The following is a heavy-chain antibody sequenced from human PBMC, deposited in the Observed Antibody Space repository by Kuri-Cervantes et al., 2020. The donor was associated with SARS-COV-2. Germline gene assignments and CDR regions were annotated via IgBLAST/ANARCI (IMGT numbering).Heavy chain of an antibody. V-gene: IGHV3-30-3*01. CDR3: ACPTWGDNWGSNFDS. CDR1: GFTFSSYA. D-gene: IGHD7-27*01. CDR2: ISYDGSNK. Sequence: GGSLRLSCAASGFTFSSYAMHWVRQAPGKGLEWVAVISYDGSNKYYADSVKGRFTISRDNSKSTLYLQMNSLRPEDTALYYCACPTWGDNWGSNFDSWGQGTLVTVSS. J-gene: IGHJ4*02.